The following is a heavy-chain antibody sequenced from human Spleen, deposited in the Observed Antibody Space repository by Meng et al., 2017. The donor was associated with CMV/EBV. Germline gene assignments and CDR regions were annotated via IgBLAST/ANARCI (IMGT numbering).Heavy chain of an antibody. Sequence: SETLSLTCTVSGGSISSGGYYWSWIRQPPGKGLEWIGSIYYSGSTYYNPSLKSRVTISVDTSKNQFSLKLSSVTAADTAVYYCARQGGSYFSHWFDPWGQGTLVTVSS. D-gene: IGHD1-26*01. CDR2: IYYSGST. V-gene: IGHV4-39*01. CDR1: GGSISSGGYY. J-gene: IGHJ5*02. CDR3: ARQGGSYFSHWFDP.